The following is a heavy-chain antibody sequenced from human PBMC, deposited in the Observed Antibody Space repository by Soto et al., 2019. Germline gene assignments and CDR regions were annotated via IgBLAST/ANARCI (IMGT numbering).Heavy chain of an antibody. CDR3: ARGRYEDY. CDR1: GYSFTTYG. V-gene: IGHV1-18*01. CDR2: ISAHNGNT. Sequence: ASVKVSCKASGYSFTTYGITWVRQAPGQGLEWMGWISAHNGNTNYAQKLQGRVTVTRDTSTSTAYMELRSLRSDDTAVYYCARGRYEDYWGQGALVTVSS. D-gene: IGHD1-1*01. J-gene: IGHJ4*02.